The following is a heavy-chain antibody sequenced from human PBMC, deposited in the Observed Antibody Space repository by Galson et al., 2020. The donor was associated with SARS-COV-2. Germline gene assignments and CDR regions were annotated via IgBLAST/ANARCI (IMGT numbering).Heavy chain of an antibody. V-gene: IGHV3-48*03. CDR3: ARDGDSYYGLDV. Sequence: GGSLRLSCAASGFTFSSFEMNWVRQAPGKGLEWISYISSTGSTIYYADSVKGRFTISRDNAKNSLFLQMNSLRAEDKAVYYCARDGDSYYGLDVWGQGTTVTVAS. CDR2: ISSTGSTI. J-gene: IGHJ6*02. CDR1: GFTFSSFE. D-gene: IGHD3-10*01.